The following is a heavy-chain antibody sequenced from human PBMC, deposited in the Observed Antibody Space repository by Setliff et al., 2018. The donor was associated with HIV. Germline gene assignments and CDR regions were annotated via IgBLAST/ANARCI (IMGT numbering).Heavy chain of an antibody. J-gene: IGHJ4*02. V-gene: IGHV3-48*03. CDR2: ITGSGSRI. Sequence: PGGSLRLSCAASGFTFSNYEMNWVRQAPGKGLEWVSYITGSGSRIYYADSVKCRFTISRDNAKNSVYLQMNSLRAEDTAVYYCARDEATGGVDYGGQGTLVTVSS. D-gene: IGHD3-16*01. CDR1: GFTFSNYE. CDR3: ARDEATGGVDY.